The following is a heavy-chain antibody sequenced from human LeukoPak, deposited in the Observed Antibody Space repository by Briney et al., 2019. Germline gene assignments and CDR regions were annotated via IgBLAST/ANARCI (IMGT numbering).Heavy chain of an antibody. CDR3: AKDHHAAYGSGSYHL. J-gene: IGHJ4*02. CDR1: GFTFDNYA. D-gene: IGHD3-10*01. V-gene: IGHV3-9*01. Sequence: GGSLRLSCAASGFTFDNYAMHWVRQAPGKGLEWVSGISWNSGSIGYADSVKGRFTISRDNAKNSLYLQMNSLRAEDTALYYCAKDHHAAYGSGSYHLWGQGTLVTVSS. CDR2: ISWNSGSI.